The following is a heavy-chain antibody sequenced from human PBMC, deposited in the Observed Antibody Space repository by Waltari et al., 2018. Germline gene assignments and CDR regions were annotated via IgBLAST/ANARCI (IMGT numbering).Heavy chain of an antibody. V-gene: IGHV4-34*02. CDR3: ARGEYNFAWGCSWDV. D-gene: IGHD3-16*01. CDR2: ISHTGST. CDR1: GASFSGSF. Sequence: QVQLQQWGAGLLRPSETLSLPCAVSGASFSGSFWGWIRQAPGEGLEWIGEISHTGSTNYNPSLKSRVTMSVDTSKSQFSLNLKSVTAADSAVYYCARGEYNFAWGCSWDVWGKGTTVTVSS. J-gene: IGHJ6*04.